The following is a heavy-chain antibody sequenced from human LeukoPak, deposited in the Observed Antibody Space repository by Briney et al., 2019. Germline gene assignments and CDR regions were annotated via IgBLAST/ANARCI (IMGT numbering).Heavy chain of an antibody. CDR1: GYTFTGYY. V-gene: IGHV1-2*02. CDR3: ARGVVVPAVVAFDI. J-gene: IGHJ3*02. Sequence: ASVEVSCKASGYTFTGYYMHWVRQAPGQGLEWMGWINPNSGGTNYAQKFQGRVTMTRDTSISTAYMELSRLRSDDTAVYYCARGVVVPAVVAFDIWGQGTMVTVSS. CDR2: INPNSGGT. D-gene: IGHD2-2*01.